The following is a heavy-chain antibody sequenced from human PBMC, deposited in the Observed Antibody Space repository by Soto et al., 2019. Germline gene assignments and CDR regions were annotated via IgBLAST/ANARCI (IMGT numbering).Heavy chain of an antibody. J-gene: IGHJ6*03. Sequence: ASVKVSCKASGFTFTSSARQWVRQARGQRLEWIGWIVVGSGNTNYAQKFQERVTITRDMSTSTAYMELSSLRSEDTAVYYCAAAGNYGSYYYYYMDVWGKGTTVTVSS. D-gene: IGHD1-7*01. CDR2: IVVGSGNT. V-gene: IGHV1-58*02. CDR3: AAAGNYGSYYYYYMDV. CDR1: GFTFTSSA.